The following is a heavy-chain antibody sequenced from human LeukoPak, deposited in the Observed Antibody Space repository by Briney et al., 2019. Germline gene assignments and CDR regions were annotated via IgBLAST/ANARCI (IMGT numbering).Heavy chain of an antibody. CDR1: GFTFSSDS. Sequence: GGSLRLSCAASGFTFSSDSMNWVRQPPGKGLEWVSSISSSSSYIYYADSVKGRFTISRDNAKNSLYLQMNSLRAEDTAVYYCARELLGYCSSTSCPSDYWGQGTLVTVSS. D-gene: IGHD2-2*01. CDR3: ARELLGYCSSTSCPSDY. V-gene: IGHV3-21*01. CDR2: ISSSSSYI. J-gene: IGHJ4*02.